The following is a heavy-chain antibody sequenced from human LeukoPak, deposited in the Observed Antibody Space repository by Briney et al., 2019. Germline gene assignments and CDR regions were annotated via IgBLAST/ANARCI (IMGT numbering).Heavy chain of an antibody. Sequence: GGSLRLSCAASGFMFSSYSMNWVRLAPGKGLEWISYISAGGTPVYYADSVEGRFTVSRDNEKNSLYLQLNSLRADDTAVYYCARDFRSSSWYIGDYWGQGAQVTVSP. CDR3: ARDFRSSSWYIGDY. V-gene: IGHV3-48*01. CDR1: GFMFSSYS. CDR2: ISAGGTPV. D-gene: IGHD6-13*01. J-gene: IGHJ4*02.